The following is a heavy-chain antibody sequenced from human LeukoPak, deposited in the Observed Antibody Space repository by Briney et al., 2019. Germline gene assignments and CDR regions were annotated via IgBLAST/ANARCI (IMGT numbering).Heavy chain of an antibody. CDR1: GFTFSSYA. V-gene: IGHV3-30-3*01. CDR2: ISYDGSNK. J-gene: IGHJ6*02. CDR3: AKYCGGDCYGMDV. Sequence: GGSLRLSCAASGFTFSSYAMHWVRQAPGKGLEWVAVISYDGSNKYYADSVKGRFTISRDNSKNTLYLQMNSLRAEDTAVYYCAKYCGGDCYGMDVWGQGTTVTVSS. D-gene: IGHD2-21*01.